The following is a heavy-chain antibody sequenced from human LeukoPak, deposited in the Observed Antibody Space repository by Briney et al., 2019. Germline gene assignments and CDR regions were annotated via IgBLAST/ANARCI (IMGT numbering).Heavy chain of an antibody. D-gene: IGHD6-6*01. V-gene: IGHV4-59*01. J-gene: IGHJ4*02. CDR2: IYYSGGT. Sequence: SETLSLTCTVSGGSISSYYWTWIRQPPGKGLEWIGYIYYSGGTNYNPSLKSRVTISVDTSKNQFSLKLSSVTAADTAVYYCARVEYSSSAPLFDYWGQGTLVTVSS. CDR3: ARVEYSSSAPLFDY. CDR1: GGSISSYY.